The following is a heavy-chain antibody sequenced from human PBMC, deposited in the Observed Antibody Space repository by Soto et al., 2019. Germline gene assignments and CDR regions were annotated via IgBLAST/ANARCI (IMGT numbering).Heavy chain of an antibody. D-gene: IGHD6-13*01. Sequence: PSETLSLTCNVSGVSISTYYWSWLRQSPGKGLEWIGFIYYSGSTYYNPSLKSRVTISVDTSKNQFSLKLSSVTAADTAVYYCARRYSSSWLDYYYYGMDVWGQGTTVTVSS. CDR3: ARRYSSSWLDYYYYGMDV. V-gene: IGHV4-59*04. CDR2: IYYSGST. CDR1: GVSISTYY. J-gene: IGHJ6*02.